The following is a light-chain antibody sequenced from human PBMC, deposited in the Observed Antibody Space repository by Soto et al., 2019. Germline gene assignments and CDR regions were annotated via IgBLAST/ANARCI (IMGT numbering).Light chain of an antibody. V-gene: IGKV3-11*01. Sequence: EIVLTQSPATLSLSPGERGTLSCRASQSVGSHLTWYQQKPGQPPRLLIYDTFNRATGIPDRFSGRGSGTDFTLTISSLDPEDFAVYYCQQRSTWPPEFTFGPGTKVDIK. CDR3: QQRSTWPPEFT. CDR1: QSVGSH. J-gene: IGKJ3*01. CDR2: DTF.